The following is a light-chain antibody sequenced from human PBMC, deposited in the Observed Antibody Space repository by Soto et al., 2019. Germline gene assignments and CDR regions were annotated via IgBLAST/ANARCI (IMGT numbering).Light chain of an antibody. J-gene: IGKJ4*01. CDR3: QQYGSSPPLT. CDR1: QSVSSSY. V-gene: IGKV3-20*01. Sequence: EIVLTQSPGTLSLSPGERATLSCRASQSVSSSYLAWYQQKPGQAPRLLIYGASSRATSIPDRCSGSGSGTDFTLTISRLEPEDFAVYYCQQYGSSPPLTFGGGTKVEIK. CDR2: GAS.